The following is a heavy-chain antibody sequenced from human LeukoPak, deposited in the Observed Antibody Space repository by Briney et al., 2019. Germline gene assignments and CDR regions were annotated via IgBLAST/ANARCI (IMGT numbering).Heavy chain of an antibody. CDR2: IYPGDSDT. Sequence: GESLKISCKGSGYSFTSYWIGWVRQMPGKGLEWMGIIYPGDSDTRYSPSFQGQVTISADKPISTAYLQWSSLKASDTAVYYCARHFDSSGWYNWGQGTLVTVSS. CDR1: GYSFTSYW. CDR3: ARHFDSSGWYN. D-gene: IGHD6-19*01. V-gene: IGHV5-51*01. J-gene: IGHJ4*02.